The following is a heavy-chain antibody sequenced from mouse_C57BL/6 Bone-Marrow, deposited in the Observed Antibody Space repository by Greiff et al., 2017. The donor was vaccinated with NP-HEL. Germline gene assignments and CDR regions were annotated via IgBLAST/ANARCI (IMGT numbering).Heavy chain of an antibody. D-gene: IGHD1-1*01. CDR2: IYPGDGDT. CDR1: GYAFSSSW. CDR3: ARDPTTRGY. Sequence: VKLMESGPELVKPGASVKISCKASGYAFSSSWMNWVKQRPGKGLEWIGRIYPGDGDTNYNGKFKGKATLTADKSSSTAYMQLSSLTSEDSAVYFCARDPTTRGYWGQGTTLTVSS. V-gene: IGHV1-82*01. J-gene: IGHJ2*01.